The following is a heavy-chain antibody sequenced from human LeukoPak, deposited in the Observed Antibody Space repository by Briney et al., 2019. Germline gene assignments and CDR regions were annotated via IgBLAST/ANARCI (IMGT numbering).Heavy chain of an antibody. Sequence: PSETLSLTCTVSGGSISSSSYYWGWIRQPPGKGLEWIGSIYYSGSTYYNPSLKSRVTISVDTSKNQCSLKLSSVTAADTAVYYCASTGGYSYGYAEYYFDYWGQGTLVTVSS. CDR1: GGSISSSSYY. D-gene: IGHD5-18*01. V-gene: IGHV4-39*01. J-gene: IGHJ4*02. CDR3: ASTGGYSYGYAEYYFDY. CDR2: IYYSGST.